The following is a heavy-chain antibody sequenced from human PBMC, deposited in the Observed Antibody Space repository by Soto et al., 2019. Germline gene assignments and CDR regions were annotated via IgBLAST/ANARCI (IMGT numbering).Heavy chain of an antibody. CDR1: GFSFSMYW. D-gene: IGHD1-26*01. CDR3: ARHQVGYRVTDY. J-gene: IGHJ4*02. CDR2: IKEDGSQK. V-gene: IGHV3-7*01. Sequence: EVQLVESGGGLVQPGGSLRLSCAASGFSFSMYWMSWVRQAPWKGLEWVANIKEDGSQKYYVDSVKGRFTISRDNAKNSLYLQMNSLRAEDTAVYYCARHQVGYRVTDYWGQGTLVTVSS.